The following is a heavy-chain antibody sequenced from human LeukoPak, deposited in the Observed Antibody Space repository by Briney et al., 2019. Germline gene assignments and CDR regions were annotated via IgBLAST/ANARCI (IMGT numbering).Heavy chain of an antibody. Sequence: GGSLRLSCSASGFTFSSYAMHWVRQAPGKGLEHVSAISSNGGSTYYADSVKGRFTISRDNSKNTLYLQMSSLRAEDTAVCYCVKGSSGISYRTHFDYWGQGTLVTVSS. D-gene: IGHD3-10*01. CDR1: GFTFSSYA. CDR3: VKGSSGISYRTHFDY. CDR2: ISSNGGST. V-gene: IGHV3-64D*09. J-gene: IGHJ4*02.